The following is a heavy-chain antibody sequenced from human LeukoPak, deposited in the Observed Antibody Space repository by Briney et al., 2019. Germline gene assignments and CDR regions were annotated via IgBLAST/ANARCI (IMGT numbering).Heavy chain of an antibody. CDR2: INPNSGGT. CDR3: ALNRRGIAAAGTDGEYYFDY. J-gene: IGHJ4*02. V-gene: IGHV1-2*04. Sequence: ASVKVSCKASGYTFTGYYIHWVRQAPGQGLEWMGWINPNSGGTNYAQKFQGWVTMTRGTSISTAYMELSRLRSDDTAVYYCALNRRGIAAAGTDGEYYFDYWGQGTLVTVSS. CDR1: GYTFTGYY. D-gene: IGHD6-13*01.